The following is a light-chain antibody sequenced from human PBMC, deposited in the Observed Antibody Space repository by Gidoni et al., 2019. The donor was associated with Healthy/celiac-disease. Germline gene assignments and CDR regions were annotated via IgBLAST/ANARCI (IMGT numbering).Light chain of an antibody. CDR3: QQSYSTPPE. V-gene: IGKV1-39*01. Sequence: DIQMTQSPSSLSASVGDRVTITCRASQSISSYLNWYQQKPGKAPKLLIYAASSLQSGVPSRFSGSGSGTDFTLTISSLQPEDFATYYCQQSYSTPPEFGRGTKVEIK. CDR1: QSISSY. J-gene: IGKJ1*01. CDR2: AAS.